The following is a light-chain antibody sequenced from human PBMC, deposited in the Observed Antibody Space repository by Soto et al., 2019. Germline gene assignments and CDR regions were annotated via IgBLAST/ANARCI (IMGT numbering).Light chain of an antibody. CDR2: YAS. CDR1: QSVRNN. J-gene: IGKJ5*01. V-gene: IGKV3-15*01. CDR3: QQYNNWPPIT. Sequence: EIMMTQSPATLSVSPGERATLSCRASQSVRNNLAWYQQKPGQAPRLLIYYASTRATGIPARFSGSGSGTEFTLTISSLQSEDFALHSCQQYNNWPPITFGQGTRLEIK.